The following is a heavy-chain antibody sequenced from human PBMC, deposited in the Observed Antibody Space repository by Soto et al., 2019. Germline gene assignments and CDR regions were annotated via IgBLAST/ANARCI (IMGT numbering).Heavy chain of an antibody. Sequence: QVQLQQWGAGLLKPSETLSLTCAVYGGSFSGYYWSWIRQPPGKGLEWIGEINHRGSTNYNPSLTSRVTISVDTSKNQFSLKLSSVTAADTAVYYCARGGHVVVPAAFDYWGQGTLVTVSS. CDR1: GGSFSGYY. CDR3: ARGGHVVVPAAFDY. D-gene: IGHD2-2*01. CDR2: INHRGST. V-gene: IGHV4-34*01. J-gene: IGHJ4*02.